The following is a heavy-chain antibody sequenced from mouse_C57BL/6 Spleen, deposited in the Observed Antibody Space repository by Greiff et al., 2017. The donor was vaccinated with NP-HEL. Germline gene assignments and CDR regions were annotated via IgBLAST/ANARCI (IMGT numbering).Heavy chain of an antibody. Sequence: QVQLQQPGAELVKPGASVKMSCKASGYTFTSYWITWVKQRPGQGLEWIGDIYPGSGSTNYNEKFKSKATLTVDTSSSTAYMQLSSLTSEDCAVYYCARSTMITTKYFDVWGTGTTVTVSS. CDR1: GYTFTSYW. D-gene: IGHD2-4*01. CDR2: IYPGSGST. V-gene: IGHV1-55*01. CDR3: ARSTMITTKYFDV. J-gene: IGHJ1*03.